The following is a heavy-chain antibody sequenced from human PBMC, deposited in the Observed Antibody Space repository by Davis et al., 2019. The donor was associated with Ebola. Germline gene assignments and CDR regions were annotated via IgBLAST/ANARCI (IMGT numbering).Heavy chain of an antibody. CDR2: INHSGST. J-gene: IGHJ6*02. CDR1: GGSFSGYY. V-gene: IGHV4-34*01. CDR3: ARSKIFGVVTNYYYYYGMDV. D-gene: IGHD3-3*01. Sequence: SETLSLTCAVYGGSFSGYYWSWIRQPPGKGLEWIGEINHSGSTNYNPSLKSRVTISVDTSKNQFSLKLSSVTAADTAVYYCARSKIFGVVTNYYYYYGMDVWGQGTLVTVSS.